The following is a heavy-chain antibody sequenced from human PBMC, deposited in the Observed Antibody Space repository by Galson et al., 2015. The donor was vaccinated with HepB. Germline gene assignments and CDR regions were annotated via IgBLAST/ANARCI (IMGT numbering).Heavy chain of an antibody. D-gene: IGHD6-19*01. J-gene: IGHJ4*02. Sequence: VKVSCKVSGYTFTDYYMHWVQQAPGKGLEWMGLVDPEDGETIYAEKFQGRVTITADTSTDTAYMELSSLRSEDTAVYYCATVAAAAGEIAVAGGYWGQGTLVTVSS. CDR2: VDPEDGET. CDR3: ATVAAAAGEIAVAGGY. CDR1: GYTFTDYY. V-gene: IGHV1-69-2*01.